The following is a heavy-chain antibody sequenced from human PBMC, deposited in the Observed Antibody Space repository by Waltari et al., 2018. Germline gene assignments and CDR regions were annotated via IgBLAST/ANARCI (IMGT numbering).Heavy chain of an antibody. J-gene: IGHJ6*02. V-gene: IGHV3-33*01. CDR1: GFTFRSYG. CDR2: IWYDGSTK. Sequence: QVQLVESGGGVVQPGRSLRLACAASGFTFRSYGMHWVRRAPVKGLEWVAVIWYDGSTKYYADSVKGRFTISRDNSKNTLYLQMNSLRAEDTAVYYCARALYGMDVWGQGTTVTVSS. CDR3: ARALYGMDV.